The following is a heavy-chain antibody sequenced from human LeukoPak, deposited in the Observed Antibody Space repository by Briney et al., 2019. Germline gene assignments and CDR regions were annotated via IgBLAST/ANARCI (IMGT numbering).Heavy chain of an antibody. V-gene: IGHV4-59*08. CDR2: IYYSGTT. CDR3: ARQLAMVRGVMIAWGGAFDI. Sequence: SETLSLTCSVSGGSISTNYWSWIRQPPGKGLEWIGYIYYSGTTNYKLSLKSRVTMSVDTSKNQFSLKLTSVTAADTAVYYCARQLAMVRGVMIAWGGAFDIWGQGTMVTVAS. J-gene: IGHJ3*02. CDR1: GGSISTNY. D-gene: IGHD3-10*01.